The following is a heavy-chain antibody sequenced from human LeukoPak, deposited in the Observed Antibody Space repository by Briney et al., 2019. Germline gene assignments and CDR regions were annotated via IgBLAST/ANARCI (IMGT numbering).Heavy chain of an antibody. J-gene: IGHJ4*02. CDR1: GGSISSSSYY. CDR2: IYYSGST. Sequence: SETLSLTCTVSGGSISSSSYYWGWIRQPPGKGLEWIGSIYYSGSTYYNPSLKSRVTISVDTSKNQFSLKLSSVTAADTAVYYCARVSGGHFWAYFDYWGQGTLVTVSS. V-gene: IGHV4-39*07. CDR3: ARVSGGHFWAYFDY. D-gene: IGHD2-15*01.